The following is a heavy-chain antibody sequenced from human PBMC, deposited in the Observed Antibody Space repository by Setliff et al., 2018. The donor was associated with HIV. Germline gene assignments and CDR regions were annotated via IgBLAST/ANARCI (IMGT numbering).Heavy chain of an antibody. V-gene: IGHV4-39*01. J-gene: IGHJ4*02. Sequence: PSETLSLTCSVSGASIRSGDYYWGWIRQPPGKGLEWIGSIYYSGSTPDSPSLKSRVTMSVATSKNQFSLKLTSVTAADTSVYYCARHWLSQDLVSGNYRSHYYFDYWGQGMLVTVSS. CDR1: GASIRSGDYY. CDR3: ARHWLSQDLVSGNYRSHYYFDY. D-gene: IGHD3-16*02. CDR2: IYYSGST.